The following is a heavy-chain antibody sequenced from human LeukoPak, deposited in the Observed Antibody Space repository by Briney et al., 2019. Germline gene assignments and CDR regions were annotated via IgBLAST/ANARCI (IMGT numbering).Heavy chain of an antibody. CDR3: ARHPPQWVRAYYYGMDV. J-gene: IGHJ6*02. D-gene: IGHD5-12*01. V-gene: IGHV4-39*01. Sequence: SETLSLTCIVSGGSISTSAYYWGWIRQPPGEGLQWIGSIYYSGSTYYNPSLKSRVTISVDTSKNQFSLKLSSVTAADTAVYYCARHPPQWVRAYYYGMDVWGQGTTVTVSS. CDR2: IYYSGST. CDR1: GGSISTSAYY.